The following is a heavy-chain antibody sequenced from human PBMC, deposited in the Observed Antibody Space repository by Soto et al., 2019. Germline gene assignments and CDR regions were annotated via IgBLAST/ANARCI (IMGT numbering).Heavy chain of an antibody. J-gene: IGHJ4*02. CDR1: GFTFSSYG. CDR2: ISYDGSNK. V-gene: IGHV3-30*18. D-gene: IGHD6-13*01. Sequence: QVQLVESGGGVVQPGRSLRLSCAASGFTFSSYGMHWVRQAPGKGLEWVAVISYDGSNKYYADSVKGRFTISRDNSKNTLYLQMNSLRAVDTAVYYCAKGPYSSSLDYWGQGTLVTVSS. CDR3: AKGPYSSSLDY.